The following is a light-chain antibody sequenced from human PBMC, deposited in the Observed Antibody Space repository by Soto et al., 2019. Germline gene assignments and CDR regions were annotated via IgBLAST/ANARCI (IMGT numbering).Light chain of an antibody. J-gene: IGKJ4*01. CDR2: GAT. CDR1: QSVSSSH. Sequence: EIVLTPSPGTLSLSPGERATLSCRASQSVSSSHLAWYQQKPRQAPRLLIYGATSRATGIPYRFSGSGSGTDLTLTISRLEPEDFAVYYCQQYGSSHFFGGGNKVEIK. V-gene: IGKV3-20*01. CDR3: QQYGSSHF.